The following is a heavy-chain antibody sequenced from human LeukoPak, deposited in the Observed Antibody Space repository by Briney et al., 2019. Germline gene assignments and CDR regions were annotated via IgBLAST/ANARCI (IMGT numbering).Heavy chain of an antibody. Sequence: SETLSLTCSVSGGSIKSGPYYWSWIRQPPGKGLEWIGEINHSGSTNYNPSLKSRVTISVDTSKNQFSLKLSSVTAADTAVYYCARQYYGSGSYYKFWFSRPFDYWGQGTLVTVSS. CDR3: ARQYYGSGSYYKFWFSRPFDY. CDR1: GGSIKSGPYY. CDR2: INHSGST. V-gene: IGHV4-39*01. J-gene: IGHJ4*02. D-gene: IGHD3-10*01.